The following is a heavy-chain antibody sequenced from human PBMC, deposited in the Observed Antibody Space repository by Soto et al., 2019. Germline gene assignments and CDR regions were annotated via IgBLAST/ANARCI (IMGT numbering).Heavy chain of an antibody. V-gene: IGHV5-10-1*01. D-gene: IGHD3-22*01. CDR1: GYSFAGYW. CDR3: ARQIYDSDTGPNFQYYFDS. J-gene: IGHJ4*02. CDR2: IDPSDSQT. Sequence: AGESLKISCKGSGYSFAGYWITWVRQMPGKGLEWMGRIDPSDSQTYYSPSFRGHVTISVTKSITTVFLQWGSLRASDTAMYYCARQIYDSDTGPNFQYYFDSWGQGTPVTVSS.